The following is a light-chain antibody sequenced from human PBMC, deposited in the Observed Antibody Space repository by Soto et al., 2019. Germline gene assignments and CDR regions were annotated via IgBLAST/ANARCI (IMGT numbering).Light chain of an antibody. V-gene: IGKV3-15*01. CDR2: GAS. CDR3: QQYNSWPRT. CDR1: QSVYSN. Sequence: EIVMTQSPATLSVSPGERATLSCRASQSVYSNLAWYQQKPGQAPRLLIYGASSRASRIPVRFSGSGSGTEFTLTISSLQSEDFAVYYCQQYNSWPRTFGQGTKVELK. J-gene: IGKJ1*01.